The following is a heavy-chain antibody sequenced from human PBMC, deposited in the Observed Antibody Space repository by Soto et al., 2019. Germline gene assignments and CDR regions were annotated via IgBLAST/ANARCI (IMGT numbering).Heavy chain of an antibody. Sequence: SETLSLTCTVSGGSISSYYWSWIRQPAGKGLEWIGRIYTSGSTNYNPSLKSRVTMSVDTSKNQFSLKLSSVTAADTAVYYCARDEYSSSFLSDWFDPWGQGXLVTVYS. V-gene: IGHV4-4*07. CDR2: IYTSGST. D-gene: IGHD6-13*01. CDR1: GGSISSYY. J-gene: IGHJ5*02. CDR3: ARDEYSSSFLSDWFDP.